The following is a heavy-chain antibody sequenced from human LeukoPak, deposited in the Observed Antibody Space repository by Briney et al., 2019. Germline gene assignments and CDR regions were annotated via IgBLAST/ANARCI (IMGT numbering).Heavy chain of an antibody. J-gene: IGHJ3*02. CDR2: ISAYNGNT. CDR3: ARALSGAPFDI. D-gene: IGHD1-26*01. CDR1: GYTFTSYG. V-gene: IGHV1-18*01. Sequence: ASVKVSCKAPGYTFTSYGISWVRQAPGQGLEWMGWISAYNGNTNYAQELQGRVTMTTDTSTSTAYMELRSLRSDDTAVYYCARALSGAPFDIWGQGTMVTVSS.